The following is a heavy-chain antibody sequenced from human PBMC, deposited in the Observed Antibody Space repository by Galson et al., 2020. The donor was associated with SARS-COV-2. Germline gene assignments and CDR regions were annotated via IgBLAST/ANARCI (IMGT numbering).Heavy chain of an antibody. CDR1: GFTLSRYS. CDR3: VRGHYYDSSEYCAIAFDV. D-gene: IGHD3-22*01. J-gene: IGHJ3*01. Sequence: GESLKLSCAASGFTLSRYSMSWVRQAPGKGLEWVSSISSSSSYIYYADSVKGRLTISRDNAKSSLYLQMNTLRAEDTAVYYCVRGHYYDSSEYCAIAFDVWGQGTMVTGSP. CDR2: ISSSSSYI. V-gene: IGHV3-21*01.